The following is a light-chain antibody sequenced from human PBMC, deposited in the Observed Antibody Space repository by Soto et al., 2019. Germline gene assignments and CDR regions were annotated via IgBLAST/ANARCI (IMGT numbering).Light chain of an antibody. V-gene: IGKV1-33*01. Sequence: DIQMTQSPSSLSASVGDRVTISCQASQSVRNFLNWYQQKPGKAPRLLISDTSNLETGVPSRFRGSGSGPDFTLSITNLPPEDVATYFCQQYDDLPTFCQGTKLDI. CDR2: DTS. CDR1: QSVRNF. CDR3: QQYDDLPT. J-gene: IGKJ2*01.